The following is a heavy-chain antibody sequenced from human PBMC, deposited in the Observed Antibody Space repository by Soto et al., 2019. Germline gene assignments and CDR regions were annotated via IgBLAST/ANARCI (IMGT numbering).Heavy chain of an antibody. D-gene: IGHD3-22*01. J-gene: IGHJ3*02. V-gene: IGHV5-51*01. CDR2: IYPGDSDT. CDR1: GYGFTSYW. Sequence: GESLKISGKGSGYGFTSYWIGWVRQMPGKGLEWMGIIYPGDSDTRYSPSFQGQVTISADKSISTAYLQWSSLKASDTAMYYCARRGLDSGYYGYYGLSGEGGAFVIWGQGTMVTVS. CDR3: ARRGLDSGYYGYYGLSGEGGAFVI.